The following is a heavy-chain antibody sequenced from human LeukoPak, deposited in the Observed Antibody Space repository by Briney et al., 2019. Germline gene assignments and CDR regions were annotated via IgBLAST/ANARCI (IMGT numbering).Heavy chain of an antibody. V-gene: IGHV4-39*01. CDR1: GGSISSNNYY. J-gene: IGHJ3*02. Sequence: PSETLSLTCTVSGGSISSNNYYWGWIRQPPGKRLEWIGSIFYTGSTYYNPSVKSRVTISVDTSKNQFSLKLSSVTAADTAVYYCARMIYDIWSGYSHPKDAFDIWGQGTMVTVSS. CDR2: IFYTGST. D-gene: IGHD3-3*01. CDR3: ARMIYDIWSGYSHPKDAFDI.